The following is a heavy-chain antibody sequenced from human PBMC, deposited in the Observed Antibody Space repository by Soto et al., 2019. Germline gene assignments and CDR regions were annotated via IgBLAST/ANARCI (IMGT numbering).Heavy chain of an antibody. J-gene: IGHJ4*02. CDR1: GYTFTSYA. V-gene: IGHV1-3*01. Sequence: QVQLVQSGAEVKKPGASVKVSCKASGYTFTSYAMHWVRHAPGQRLEWMGWINAGNGNTKYSQKFQGRVTITRDTSASTAYMELSSLRSEDTAVYYCARDYYIVGAIRLDYWGQGTLVTVSS. CDR3: ARDYYIVGAIRLDY. CDR2: INAGNGNT. D-gene: IGHD1-26*01.